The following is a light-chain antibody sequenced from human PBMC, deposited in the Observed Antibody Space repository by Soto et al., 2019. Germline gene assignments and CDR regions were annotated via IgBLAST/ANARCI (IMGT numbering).Light chain of an antibody. V-gene: IGLV2-14*01. CDR1: SSDIGGYNY. CDR2: DVR. Sequence: QSVLTQPASMSGSPGQSITISCTGTSSDIGGYNYISWYQQLPGKAPKFIIYDVRNRPSGVSNRFSGSTSGNTASLTISGLQAEDEADYYCSSYTSSSTVIFGGGTKLTVL. CDR3: SSYTSSSTVI. J-gene: IGLJ2*01.